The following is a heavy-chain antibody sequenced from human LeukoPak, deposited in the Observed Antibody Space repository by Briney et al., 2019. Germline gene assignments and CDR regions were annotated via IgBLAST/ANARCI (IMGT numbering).Heavy chain of an antibody. Sequence: GGSLRLSCAASGFTFSDYSMNWVRQAPGKGLEWISHIGTDSGNTNYADSVKGRFTISGDKAKNSLYLQMNSLRVEDTAVYYCARDYKYAFDNWGQGTLVIVSS. CDR2: IGTDSGNT. V-gene: IGHV3-48*01. D-gene: IGHD5-24*01. CDR3: ARDYKYAFDN. CDR1: GFTFSDYS. J-gene: IGHJ4*02.